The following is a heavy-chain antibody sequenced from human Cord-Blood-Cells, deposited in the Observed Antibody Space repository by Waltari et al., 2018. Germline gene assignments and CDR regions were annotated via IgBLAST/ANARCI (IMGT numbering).Heavy chain of an antibody. J-gene: IGHJ4*02. V-gene: IGHV3-7*01. CDR1: GFTFSSYW. Sequence: EVQLVESGGGLVQPGGSLRLSCAASGFTFSSYWMSLVRPATGKGLEWVANIKQDGSEKYYVDSVKGRFTISRDNAKNSLYLQMNSLRAEDTAVYYCARDEGCGGDCYSIDYWGQGTLVTVSS. CDR2: IKQDGSEK. CDR3: ARDEGCGGDCYSIDY. D-gene: IGHD2-21*01.